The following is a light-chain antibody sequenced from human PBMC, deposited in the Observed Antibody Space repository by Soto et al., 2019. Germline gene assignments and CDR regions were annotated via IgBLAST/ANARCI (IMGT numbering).Light chain of an antibody. CDR3: QQCGSSPTT. CDR1: QSVSSDY. V-gene: IGKV3D-20*01. CDR2: DAS. Sequence: DIVLTQSPATLSLSPGERATLSCRASQSVSSDYLAWYQQKPGLAPRLLIYDASTRATGIPDRFRGSGSGTDFTLTISRLEPEDVAVYYCQQCGSSPTTFGQGTKVEIK. J-gene: IGKJ1*01.